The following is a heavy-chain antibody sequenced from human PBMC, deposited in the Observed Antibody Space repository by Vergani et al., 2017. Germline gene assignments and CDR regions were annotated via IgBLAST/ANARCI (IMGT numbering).Heavy chain of an antibody. CDR2: INHSGST. D-gene: IGHD5-24*01. J-gene: IGHJ6*02. V-gene: IGHV4-34*01. Sequence: QVQLQQWGAGLLKPSETLSLTCAVYGGSFSGYYWSWIRQPPGKGLEWIGEINHSGSTNYNPSLKSRVTISVDTSKNQFSLKLSSVTAADTAVYYCARASRRDGYNYNYYYGMDVWGQGTTVTVSS. CDR3: ARASRRDGYNYNYYYGMDV. CDR1: GGSFSGYY.